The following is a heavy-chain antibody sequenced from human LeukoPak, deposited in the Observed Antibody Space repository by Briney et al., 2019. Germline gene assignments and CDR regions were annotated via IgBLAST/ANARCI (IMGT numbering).Heavy chain of an antibody. J-gene: IGHJ4*02. D-gene: IGHD4-17*01. CDR2: IWYDGSNK. V-gene: IGHV3-33*01. CDR1: GFTFSSYG. CDR3: ARDFYGDFSKFDY. Sequence: PGGSLRLSCAASGFTFSSYGMHWVRQAPGKGLEWVAVIWYDGSNKYSADSVKGRFTISGDNSKDTLYLQMNSLRAEDTALYYCARDFYGDFSKFDYWGQGTLVTVSS.